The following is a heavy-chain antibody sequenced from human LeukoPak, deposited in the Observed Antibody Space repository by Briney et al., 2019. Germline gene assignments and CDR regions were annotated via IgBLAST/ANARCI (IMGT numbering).Heavy chain of an antibody. J-gene: IGHJ1*01. D-gene: IGHD6-13*01. CDR3: ARRIAAAVYFQH. CDR1: GGSISSGGYY. Sequence: SETLSLTCTVSGGSISSGGYYWSWIRQHPGKGLEWIGYIYYSGSTYYNPSLKSRVTISVDTSKNQFSLKLSSVTAADTAVYYCARRIAAAVYFQHWGQGTLVTVSS. V-gene: IGHV4-31*03. CDR2: IYYSGST.